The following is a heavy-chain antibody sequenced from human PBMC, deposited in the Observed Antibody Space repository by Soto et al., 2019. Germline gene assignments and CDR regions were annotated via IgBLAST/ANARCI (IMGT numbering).Heavy chain of an antibody. CDR2: ISYTGIT. J-gene: IGHJ6*02. CDR3: ARGSSGYRSGWYGWYYYYYGMDV. CDR1: GGSICSGGYY. D-gene: IGHD6-19*01. Sequence: SETLSLTCTVSGGSICSGGYYWSWIRQHPGKGVERIGYISYTGITYYNPSLQSLVTISVDTSKNQFSLKVTSLTAADTAVYYCARGSSGYRSGWYGWYYYYYGMDVCGQGTTVTVSS. V-gene: IGHV4-31*01.